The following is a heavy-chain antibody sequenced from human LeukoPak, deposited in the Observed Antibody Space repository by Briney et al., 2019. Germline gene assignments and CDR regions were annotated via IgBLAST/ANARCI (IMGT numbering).Heavy chain of an antibody. CDR1: GYTVTGYY. V-gene: IGHV1-2*02. J-gene: IGHJ4*02. D-gene: IGHD5-12*01. CDR3: GRAGYNSSFDY. CDR2: INPNSGGT. Sequence: ASVKVSCTASGYTVTGYYMHWVRQAPGQGLEWMGWINPNSGGTNYAQKFQGRVTMTSDTSISIAYMELSRLRADDTAVYYCGRAGYNSSFDYWGQGTLVTVSS.